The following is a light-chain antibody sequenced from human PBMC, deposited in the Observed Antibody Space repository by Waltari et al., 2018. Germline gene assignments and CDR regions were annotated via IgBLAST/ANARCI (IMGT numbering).Light chain of an antibody. V-gene: IGLV2-23*02. CDR3: SSYAGGVYV. CDR1: SRDVGSYNF. J-gene: IGLJ1*01. CDR2: EVT. Sequence: QSAPTQPASVSGSPGQSLTVSCTGSSRDVGSYNFVSWYQPHPGNAPKLIIYEVTKRPSGVSDRFSGSKSGNTASLTISGLQTDDEADYYCSSYAGGVYVFGTGTTVTVL.